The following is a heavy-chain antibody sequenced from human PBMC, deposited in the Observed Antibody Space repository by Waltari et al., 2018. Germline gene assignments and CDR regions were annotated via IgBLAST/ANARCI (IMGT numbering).Heavy chain of an antibody. J-gene: IGHJ6*02. CDR2: ISHSRST. Sequence: QVQLQQWGAGLLKSSETLSLTCAVYGGSLRGGSFGGLCWRWIRQPPGKGLEWIGEISHSRSTSYNPSLKSRVTISVDTSKNQFSLKVTSVTAADTAVYYCAGGRNEETTFRNYYYGMDVWGQGTTVTVSS. CDR1: GGSLRGGSFGGLC. V-gene: IGHV4-34*01. D-gene: IGHD1-7*01. CDR3: AGGRNEETTFRNYYYGMDV.